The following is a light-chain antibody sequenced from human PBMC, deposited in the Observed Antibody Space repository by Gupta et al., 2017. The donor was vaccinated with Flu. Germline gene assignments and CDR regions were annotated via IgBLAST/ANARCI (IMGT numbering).Light chain of an antibody. V-gene: IGKV3-11*01. J-gene: IGKJ1*01. CDR3: QQRSNSSPWT. CDR1: QSVISY. CDR2: DAS. Sequence: ATLPLFAGEIATISCRASQSVISYLSGYQQKTGEDARLLIYDASNRATGSPARIIGSGCGTDCTLIISSREPEDVLVYYCQQRSNSSPWTFGQGTKVEIK.